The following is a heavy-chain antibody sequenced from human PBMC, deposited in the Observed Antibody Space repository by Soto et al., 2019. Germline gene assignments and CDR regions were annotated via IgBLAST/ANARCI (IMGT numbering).Heavy chain of an antibody. D-gene: IGHD6-19*01. V-gene: IGHV3-30*18. CDR2: VSHDGRNT. Sequence: VQLVESGGGVVQPGRSLRLSCAASGFTFSDYAMHWVRQAPGKGLEWVAVVSHDGRNTHYADSVKGRFTISRDSSKNTVSLEMTRLRAADTAVYYFAKGGRQWLVTSDFNYWGQGALVTVSS. CDR3: AKGGRQWLVTSDFNY. CDR1: GFTFSDYA. J-gene: IGHJ4*02.